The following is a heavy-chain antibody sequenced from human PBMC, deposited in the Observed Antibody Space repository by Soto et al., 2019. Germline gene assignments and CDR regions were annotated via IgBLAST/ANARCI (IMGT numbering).Heavy chain of an antibody. CDR2: ISGSGGST. J-gene: IGHJ6*02. D-gene: IGHD3-3*01. CDR3: AKPFWSGYSVDYYYGMDV. Sequence: EVQLLESGGGLVQPGGSLRLSCAASGFTFSSYAMSWVRQAPGKGLEWVSAISGSGGSTYYADSVKGRFTISRDNSKNTLYLQMNSLRAEDTAVYYCAKPFWSGYSVDYYYGMDVWGQGTTVTVSS. CDR1: GFTFSSYA. V-gene: IGHV3-23*01.